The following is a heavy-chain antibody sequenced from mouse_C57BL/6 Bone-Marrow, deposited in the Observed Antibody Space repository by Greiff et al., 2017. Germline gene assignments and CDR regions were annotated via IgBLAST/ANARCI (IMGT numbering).Heavy chain of an antibody. J-gene: IGHJ4*01. CDR1: GFTFSSYT. Sequence: EVQLVESGGGLVKPGGSLKLSCAASGFTFSSYTMSWVRQTPEKRLEWVATISGGGGNTYYPDSVKGRFTISRDNAKNTLYLQMSSLRSEDTALYYCARHRSYDGYPYAMDYWGRGTSVTVSS. D-gene: IGHD2-3*01. V-gene: IGHV5-9*01. CDR2: ISGGGGNT. CDR3: ARHRSYDGYPYAMDY.